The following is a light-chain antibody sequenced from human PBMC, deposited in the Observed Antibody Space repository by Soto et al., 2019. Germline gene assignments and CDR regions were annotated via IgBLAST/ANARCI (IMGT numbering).Light chain of an antibody. V-gene: IGKV1-12*01. Sequence: DIQMTQSPASVSASVGDRVTITCRASQGISSWLAWYQQKPGQAPKLLIYGASSLQSGIPSRFSGSGSGTDITLNMSSLQSENFATYYWQQANSFPHTFGQGTKLEIK. J-gene: IGKJ2*01. CDR1: QGISSW. CDR2: GAS. CDR3: QQANSFPHT.